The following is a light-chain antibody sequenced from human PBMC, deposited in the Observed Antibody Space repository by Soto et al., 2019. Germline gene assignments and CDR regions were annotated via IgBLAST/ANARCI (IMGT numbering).Light chain of an antibody. CDR3: QQYSNWPRT. CDR2: GAS. Sequence: EIVMTQSPATLFVSPGERATLSCRAGQSISNNLAWYQQKPGQAPRLLIYGASTRATGIPARFTGSGSGTEFTLTISSLQSEDFAVYYCQQYSNWPRTFGQGTKV. V-gene: IGKV3-15*01. J-gene: IGKJ1*01. CDR1: QSISNN.